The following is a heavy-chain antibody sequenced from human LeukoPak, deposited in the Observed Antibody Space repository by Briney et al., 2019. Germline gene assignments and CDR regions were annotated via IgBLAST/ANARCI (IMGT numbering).Heavy chain of an antibody. CDR3: ARLNQLLYRVRYFDY. D-gene: IGHD2-2*02. Sequence: ASVKVSCKASGYTFTSYDINWVRQATGQGLEWMVWMNPNSGNTGYAQTFQGRVTITRNTSISTAYMELSSLRSEDTAVYYCARLNQLLYRVRYFDYWGQETLVTVSS. CDR2: MNPNSGNT. CDR1: GYTFTSYD. J-gene: IGHJ4*02. V-gene: IGHV1-8*03.